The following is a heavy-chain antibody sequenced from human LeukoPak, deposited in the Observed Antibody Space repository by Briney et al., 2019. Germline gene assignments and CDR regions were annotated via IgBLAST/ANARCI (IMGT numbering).Heavy chain of an antibody. D-gene: IGHD6-13*01. CDR2: IYYTGIT. Sequence: PSETLSLTCTVSGGSISSGTHYYNWIRQHPGKGLEWIGYIYYTGITSYNPSLKSRVTMSVDTSMNQVSLKVTSLTAADTAVYYCARGWSGYWGQGTLVTVSS. CDR1: GGSISSGTHY. CDR3: ARGWSGY. V-gene: IGHV4-31*03. J-gene: IGHJ4*02.